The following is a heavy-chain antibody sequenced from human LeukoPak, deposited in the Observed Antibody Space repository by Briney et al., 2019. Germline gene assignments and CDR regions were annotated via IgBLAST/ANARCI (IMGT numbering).Heavy chain of an antibody. D-gene: IGHD3-3*01. CDR2: IKQDGSEK. J-gene: IGHJ4*02. CDR3: ARANRITIFGVVISWFDY. CDR1: GFTFSSYW. V-gene: IGHV3-7*01. Sequence: PGGSLRLSCAASGFTFSSYWMSWVRQAPGKGLEWVASIKQDGSEKYYVDSVKGRFTISRDNAKNSLCLQMNSLRAEDTAVYYCARANRITIFGVVISWFDYWGQGTLVTVSS.